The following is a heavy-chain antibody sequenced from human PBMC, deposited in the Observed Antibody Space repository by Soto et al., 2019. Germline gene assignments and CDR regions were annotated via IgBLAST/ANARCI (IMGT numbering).Heavy chain of an antibody. Sequence: QVQLVQSGAEVKKPGASVKVSCKASGYTFTSYGISWVRQAPGQGLEWMGWISAYNGNTNYAQKLQGRVTMTPDTSTSTAYMELRSLRSDDTAVYYCARDSSSWYEGYYYGMDVWGQGTTVTVSS. CDR3: ARDSSSWYEGYYYGMDV. V-gene: IGHV1-18*04. D-gene: IGHD6-13*01. CDR1: GYTFTSYG. CDR2: ISAYNGNT. J-gene: IGHJ6*02.